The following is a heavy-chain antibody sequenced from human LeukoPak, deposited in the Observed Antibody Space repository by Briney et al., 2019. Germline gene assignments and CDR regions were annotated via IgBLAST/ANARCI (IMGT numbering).Heavy chain of an antibody. D-gene: IGHD5-12*01. V-gene: IGHV1-18*04. J-gene: IGHJ4*02. CDR2: ISAYNGNT. CDR1: GYTFTSYG. Sequence: ASVKVSCKASGYTFTSYGISWVRQAPGQGLEWMGWISAYNGNTNYAQKLQGRVTMTTDTSTSTAYMELRSLRSDDTAVYYCARDLAVRYSGYDFDYWGQGTLVTVSS. CDR3: ARDLAVRYSGYDFDY.